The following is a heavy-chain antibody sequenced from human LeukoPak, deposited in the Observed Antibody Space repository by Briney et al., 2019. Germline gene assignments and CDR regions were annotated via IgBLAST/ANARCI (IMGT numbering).Heavy chain of an antibody. CDR3: ATDSSGYKSFDY. J-gene: IGHJ4*02. CDR1: GFSFSTYN. CDR2: ITRSSTTI. Sequence: PGGSLRLSCAASGFSFSTYNMNWVRQAPGKGLEWISYITRSSTTILYADSVKGRFIISRDNAKNSLYLQMISLRAEDTAVYYCATDSSGYKSFDYWGQGTLVTVSS. D-gene: IGHD3-22*01. V-gene: IGHV3-48*01.